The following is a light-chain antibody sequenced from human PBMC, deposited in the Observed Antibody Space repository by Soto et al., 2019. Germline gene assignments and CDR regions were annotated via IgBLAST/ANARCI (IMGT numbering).Light chain of an antibody. V-gene: IGKV1-39*01. CDR2: AAS. CDR1: QNIFFY. J-gene: IGKJ2*01. Sequence: DIQMTQSPSSLSASVGDSVTITCRASQNIFFYLNWYQQKPGKAPKLLIYAASNLQIGVPSIFSGSGSGTDFTLVISSLQPEDFATYFCQQSYTAPVYSFGQGTKLEIK. CDR3: QQSYTAPVYS.